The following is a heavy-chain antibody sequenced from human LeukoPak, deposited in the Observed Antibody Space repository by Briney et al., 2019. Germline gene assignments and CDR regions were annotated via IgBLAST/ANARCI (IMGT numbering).Heavy chain of an antibody. V-gene: IGHV3-53*01. J-gene: IGHJ4*02. CDR1: GFTVSSNY. Sequence: SGGSLRVSCAASGFTVSSNYMSWVRQAPGKGLEWVSVIYSGGSTYYADSVKGRFTISRDSSKNTLYLQMNSLRAEDTAVYYCERDQFAFGLFDYWGQGTLVTVSS. D-gene: IGHD3/OR15-3a*01. CDR2: IYSGGST. CDR3: ERDQFAFGLFDY.